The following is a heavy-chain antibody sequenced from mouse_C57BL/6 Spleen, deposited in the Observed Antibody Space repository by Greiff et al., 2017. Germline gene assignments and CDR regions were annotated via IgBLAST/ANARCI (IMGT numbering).Heavy chain of an antibody. CDR3: AREDYGSSYGFAY. J-gene: IGHJ3*01. CDR2: IYPSDSET. D-gene: IGHD1-1*01. V-gene: IGHV1-61*01. Sequence: VQLQQSGAELVRPGSSVKLSCKASGYTFTSYWMDWVKQRPGQGLEWIGNIYPSDSETHYNQKFKDKATLTVDKSSSTAYMQLSSLTSEDSAVYYGAREDYGSSYGFAYWGQGTLVTVSA. CDR1: GYTFTSYW.